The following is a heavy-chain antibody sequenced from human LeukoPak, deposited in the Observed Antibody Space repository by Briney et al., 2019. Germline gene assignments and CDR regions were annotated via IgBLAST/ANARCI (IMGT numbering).Heavy chain of an antibody. J-gene: IGHJ4*02. CDR2: IYHSGST. CDR3: ARDGRFPPEVLPRYFDS. CDR1: GGSISSSNW. D-gene: IGHD1-14*01. Sequence: SGTLSLTCAVSGGSISSSNWWSWVRQPPGKGLEWIGEIYHSGSTNYNPSLKSRVTISIDTSKNQFSLKLSSVTAADTAVYYCARDGRFPPEVLPRYFDSWGQGTLVTVSS. V-gene: IGHV4-4*02.